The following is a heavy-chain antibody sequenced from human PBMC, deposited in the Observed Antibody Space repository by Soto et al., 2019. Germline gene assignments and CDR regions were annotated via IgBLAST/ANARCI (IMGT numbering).Heavy chain of an antibody. V-gene: IGHV3-48*02. CDR2: ISPRGDNI. CDR1: RFSLANFP. D-gene: IGHD6-19*01. J-gene: IGHJ4*02. Sequence: GGSLRLACVVSRFSLANFPMNWVRQTPGKGLEWISYISPRGDNIYYTESVKGRFTISRDNARNSLYLQMNSLRDEDAALYYCAKGPPPNIGWPYYFDYWGQGVPVTVSS. CDR3: AKGPPPNIGWPYYFDY.